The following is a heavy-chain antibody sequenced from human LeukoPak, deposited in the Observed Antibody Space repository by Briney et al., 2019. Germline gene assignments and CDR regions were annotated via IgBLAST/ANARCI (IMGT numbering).Heavy chain of an antibody. V-gene: IGHV4-39*02. CDR3: AREPPGFPRTFDY. CDR1: GASISNNNYY. D-gene: IGHD1-14*01. Sequence: SETLSLTCTVSGASISNNNYYWGWIRQPPGKGLEWIGNIYYSGSTYYNPSLKSRVTISVDTSKNQFSLKLSSVTAADTAVYYCAREPPGFPRTFDYWGQGTLVTVSS. J-gene: IGHJ4*02. CDR2: IYYSGST.